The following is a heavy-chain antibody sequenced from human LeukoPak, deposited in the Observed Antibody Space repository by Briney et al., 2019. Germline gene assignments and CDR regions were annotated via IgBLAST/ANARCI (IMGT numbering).Heavy chain of an antibody. Sequence: GSLRLSCAASGFVFSSYGMHWVRQAPGKGLEWVAFLRSDGNSKYYVDSVKGRFTISRDNSKNTLYLQMNSLRPEDTAIYYCTKGDCSGDNCYGTDYWGQGTLVTVSS. J-gene: IGHJ4*02. CDR3: TKGDCSGDNCYGTDY. CDR2: LRSDGNSK. V-gene: IGHV3-30*02. D-gene: IGHD2-15*01. CDR1: GFVFSSYG.